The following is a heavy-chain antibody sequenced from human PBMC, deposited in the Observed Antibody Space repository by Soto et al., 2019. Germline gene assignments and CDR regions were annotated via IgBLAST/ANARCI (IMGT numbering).Heavy chain of an antibody. CDR1: GFTFSNAW. J-gene: IGHJ6*02. Sequence: GGSLRLSCAASGFTFSNAWMNWVRQAPGKGQVWVSRINTDESSRSYADSVKGRFTISRDNAKNTLYLQMNSLRAEDTAVYFCARDRVPQLGYYGMDVWGQGTTVTVSS. CDR3: ARDRVPQLGYYGMDV. V-gene: IGHV3-74*01. D-gene: IGHD2-2*01. CDR2: INTDESSR.